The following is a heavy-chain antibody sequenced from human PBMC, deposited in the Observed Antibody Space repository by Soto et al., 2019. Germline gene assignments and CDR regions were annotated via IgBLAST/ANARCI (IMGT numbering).Heavy chain of an antibody. J-gene: IGHJ6*02. CDR3: ARDLVYCSSTSCYHYYYYGMDV. V-gene: IGHV3-33*01. Sequence: SLRLSCAASGFTFSSYGMHWVRQAPGKGLEWVAVIWYDGSNKYYADSVKGRFTISRDNSKNTLYLQMNSLRAEDTAVYYCARDLVYCSSTSCYHYYYYGMDVWGQGTTVTVSS. CDR2: IWYDGSNK. D-gene: IGHD2-2*01. CDR1: GFTFSSYG.